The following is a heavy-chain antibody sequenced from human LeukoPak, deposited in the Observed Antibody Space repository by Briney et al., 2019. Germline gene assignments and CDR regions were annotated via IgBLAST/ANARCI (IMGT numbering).Heavy chain of an antibody. V-gene: IGHV3-15*01. CDR1: GFTFSNAW. Sequence: GGSLRLSCAASGFTFSNAWMSWVRQAPGKGLEWVGRIKSKTDGETTDYAAPVKGRFTISRDDSKNTLYLQMDSLKTEDTAVYYCITAGSSWYFEHWGQGTLVTVSS. CDR3: ITAGSSWYFEH. D-gene: IGHD6-13*01. J-gene: IGHJ4*02. CDR2: IKSKTDGETT.